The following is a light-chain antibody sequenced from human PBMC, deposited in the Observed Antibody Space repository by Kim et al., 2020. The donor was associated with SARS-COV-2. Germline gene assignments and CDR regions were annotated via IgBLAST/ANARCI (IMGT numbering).Light chain of an antibody. Sequence: ALGQTVTITCQGDSLRSYYASWYQQKPGQAPVLVIYGKNNRPSGIPDRFSGSSSGNTASLTITGAQAEDEADYYCNSRDSSGNHYVFGTGTKVTVL. CDR1: SLRSYY. CDR2: GKN. V-gene: IGLV3-19*01. CDR3: NSRDSSGNHYV. J-gene: IGLJ1*01.